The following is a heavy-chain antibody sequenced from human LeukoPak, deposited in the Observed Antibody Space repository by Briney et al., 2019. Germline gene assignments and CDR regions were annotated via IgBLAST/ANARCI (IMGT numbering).Heavy chain of an antibody. CDR1: GGSISSYY. Sequence: SETLSLTCTVSGGSISSYYWSWIRQPPGKGLEWIGYIYYSGSTNYNPSLKSRVTISVDTSKNQFSLKLRSVTAADTAVYYCARVTMVRGVYFDPWGQGTLVTVSS. CDR2: IYYSGST. CDR3: ARVTMVRGVYFDP. J-gene: IGHJ5*02. D-gene: IGHD3-10*01. V-gene: IGHV4-59*01.